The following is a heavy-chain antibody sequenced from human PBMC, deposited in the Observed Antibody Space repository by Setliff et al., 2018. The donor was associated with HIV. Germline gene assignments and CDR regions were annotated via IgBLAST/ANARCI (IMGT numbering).Heavy chain of an antibody. Sequence: SETLSLTCAVFGGSFSDFYWSWIRQPPGKGLEWIGEISYSGSTVYNPSLKSRVTMSVDASKHLVSLNLNSVTAADTAIYYCARGVARQVVIDRWFDPWGQGTPVTVSS. J-gene: IGHJ5*02. D-gene: IGHD2-21*01. CDR3: ARGVARQVVIDRWFDP. CDR1: GGSFSDFY. V-gene: IGHV4-34*01. CDR2: ISYSGST.